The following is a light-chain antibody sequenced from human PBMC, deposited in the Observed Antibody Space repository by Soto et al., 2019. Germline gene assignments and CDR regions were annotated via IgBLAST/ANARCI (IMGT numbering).Light chain of an antibody. Sequence: EIVLTPSPATLSLSPVERATLSCRAGQSVSSYLAWYQQKPGQAPRLLIYDASNRATGIPARFSGSGSGTDFTLTISSLQPEDFAVYYCQKYGNFWTFGQGTKVDIK. CDR3: QKYGNFWT. V-gene: IGKV3-11*01. CDR2: DAS. CDR1: QSVSSY. J-gene: IGKJ1*01.